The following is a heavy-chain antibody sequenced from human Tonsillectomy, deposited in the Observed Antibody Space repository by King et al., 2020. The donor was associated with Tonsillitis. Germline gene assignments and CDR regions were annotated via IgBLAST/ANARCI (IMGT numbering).Heavy chain of an antibody. CDR1: GYTFASYG. Sequence: QLVQSGGEVERPGASVKVSCEASGYTFASYGITWVRQAPGQGLEWMGWISPYNANTNYAQKFQGRVTMTTDTSTSTAYMELRSLRSDDTAVYYCARVVNWNDSGFAHWGQGTLVIVSS. CDR3: ARVVNWNDSGFAH. J-gene: IGHJ4*02. D-gene: IGHD1-1*01. CDR2: ISPYNANT. V-gene: IGHV1-18*01.